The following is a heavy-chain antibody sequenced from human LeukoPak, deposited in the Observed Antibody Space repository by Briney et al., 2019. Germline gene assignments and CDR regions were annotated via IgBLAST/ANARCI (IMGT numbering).Heavy chain of an antibody. V-gene: IGHV4-39*07. CDR3: ARKLVNPGGFDP. D-gene: IGHD3-10*01. CDR1: GGSISSGSYY. J-gene: IGHJ5*02. CDR2: IYYSGST. Sequence: TSETLSLTCTVSGGSISSGSYYWGWIRQPPGKGLECIGTIYYSGSTTYNPSLRSRVTISVDASKNQFSLKLSSVTAADAAMYYCARKLVNPGGFDPWGQGTLVTVSS.